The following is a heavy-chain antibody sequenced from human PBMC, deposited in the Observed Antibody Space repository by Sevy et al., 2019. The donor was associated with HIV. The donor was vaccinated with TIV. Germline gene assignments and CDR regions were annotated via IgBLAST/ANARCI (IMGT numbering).Heavy chain of an antibody. CDR1: GFTFSTYT. CDR3: AKGDSTFYCMDV. CDR2: ISGSGGST. Sequence: GGSLRLSCAASGFTFSTYTMNWIRQAPGKGLEWVSAISGSGGSTYYADSVKGRFTISRDKSKNTLYLQMNNLRAEDTAVYYCAKGDSTFYCMDVWGQRTTVTVSS. D-gene: IGHD6-13*01. V-gene: IGHV3-23*01. J-gene: IGHJ6*02.